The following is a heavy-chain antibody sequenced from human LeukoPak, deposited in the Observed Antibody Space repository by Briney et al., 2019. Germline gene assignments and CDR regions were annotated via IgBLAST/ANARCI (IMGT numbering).Heavy chain of an antibody. CDR2: IYTSGST. CDR1: GGSISSGSYY. Sequence: SETLSLTCTVSGGSISSGSYYWSWIRQPAGKGLEWIGRIYTSGSTNYNPSLKSRVTISVDTSKNQFSLKLSSVTAADTAVYYCARDLDRAMAAMVYWGQGTLVSVSS. V-gene: IGHV4-61*02. CDR3: ARDLDRAMAAMVY. D-gene: IGHD5-18*01. J-gene: IGHJ4*02.